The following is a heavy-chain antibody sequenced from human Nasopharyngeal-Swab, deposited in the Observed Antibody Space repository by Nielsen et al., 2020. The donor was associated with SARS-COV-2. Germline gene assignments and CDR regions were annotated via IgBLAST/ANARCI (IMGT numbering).Heavy chain of an antibody. D-gene: IGHD3-3*01. J-gene: IGHJ6*02. CDR1: GYTFTSYG. CDR3: ARASHRVGSYYDFWSGYYRDYYYYGMDV. CDR2: ISAYNGNT. V-gene: IGHV1-18*01. Sequence: ASVTVSCKASGYTFTSYGISWVRQAPGQGLEWMGWISAYNGNTNYAQKLQGRVTMTTDTSTSTAYMELRSLRSDDTAVYYCARASHRVGSYYDFWSGYYRDYYYYGMDVWGQGTTVTVSS.